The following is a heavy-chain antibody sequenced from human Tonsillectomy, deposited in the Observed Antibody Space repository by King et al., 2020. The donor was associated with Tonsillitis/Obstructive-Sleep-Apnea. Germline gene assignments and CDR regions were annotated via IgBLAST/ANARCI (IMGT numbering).Heavy chain of an antibody. J-gene: IGHJ6*03. CDR2: IYYSGSGST. CDR3: ARDIVVVPAAMNYRDV. Sequence: PLQESGPGLVKPSETLSLTCTVSGGSISSYYWSWIRQPPGKGLEWIGYIYYSGSGSTNYTPSLKSRVTISVDTSKNQFSLKLSSVTAADTAVYYCARDIVVVPAAMNYRDVWGKGTTVTVSS. D-gene: IGHD2-2*01. CDR1: GGSISSYY. V-gene: IGHV4-59*03.